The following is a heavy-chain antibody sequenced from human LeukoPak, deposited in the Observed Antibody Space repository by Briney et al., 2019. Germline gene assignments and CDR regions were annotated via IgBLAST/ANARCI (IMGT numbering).Heavy chain of an antibody. D-gene: IGHD3-22*01. Sequence: PGGSLRLSCVASGFTFGSYGMHWVRQAPGKGLEWVAVIWYDGTNKYYADSVKGRFTVSRDSPKNTLYLQMNSLRAEDTAVYYCARAAYDNSGYLTLWGQGTLVTVSS. V-gene: IGHV3-33*01. CDR1: GFTFGSYG. CDR3: ARAAYDNSGYLTL. CDR2: IWYDGTNK. J-gene: IGHJ4*02.